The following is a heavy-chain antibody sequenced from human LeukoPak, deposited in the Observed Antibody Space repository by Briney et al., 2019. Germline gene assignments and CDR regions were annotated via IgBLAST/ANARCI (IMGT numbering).Heavy chain of an antibody. V-gene: IGHV3-48*03. CDR2: ISRSGRAI. J-gene: IGHJ4*02. CDR3: AKPRKAVLLTFDY. D-gene: IGHD3-10*01. CDR1: GFSFSSYE. Sequence: PGGSLRLSCAASGFSFSSYEMNWVRQAPGKGLEWVSYISRSGRAIYYADSVKGRFTISRDNSKNTLYLQMNSLRAEDTAVYYCAKPRKAVLLTFDYWGQGTLVTVSS.